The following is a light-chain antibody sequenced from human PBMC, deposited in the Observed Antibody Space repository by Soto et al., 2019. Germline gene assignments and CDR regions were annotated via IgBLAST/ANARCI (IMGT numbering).Light chain of an antibody. CDR3: QQYYGNLIT. CDR2: WAS. J-gene: IGKJ5*01. CDR1: QSVLYTSNNRNY. Sequence: DIVMTQSPDSLAVSLGERATINCKSSQSVLYTSNNRNYLAWYQQNPGQPPKRXIYWASTRDSGVPDRFSGSGSGTDFNLTISSLQAEDVAVYYCQQYYGNLITFGQGTRLEI. V-gene: IGKV4-1*01.